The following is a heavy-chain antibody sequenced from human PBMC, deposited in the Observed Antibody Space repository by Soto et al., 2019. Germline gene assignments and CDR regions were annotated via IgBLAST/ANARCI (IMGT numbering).Heavy chain of an antibody. V-gene: IGHV3-23*01. J-gene: IGHJ6*02. CDR2: ISGSGGST. CDR3: AKVGWNTAPGGMDV. Sequence: GGSLSLSCAASGFTFSSYAMSWVRQAPRKGLEWVSAISGSGGSTYYADSVKSRFTISRDNSKNTLYLQMNSLRAEDTSVYYCAKVGWNTAPGGMDVWGQGTMVTVSS. CDR1: GFTFSSYA. D-gene: IGHD5-18*01.